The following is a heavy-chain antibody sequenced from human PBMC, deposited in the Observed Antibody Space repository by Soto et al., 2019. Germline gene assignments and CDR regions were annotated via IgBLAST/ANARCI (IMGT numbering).Heavy chain of an antibody. D-gene: IGHD3-10*01. V-gene: IGHV4-59*01. Sequence: SETLSLTCTVSGGSISSYYWSWIRQPPGKGLEWIGYIYYSGSTNYNPSLKSRVTISVDTSKNQFSLKLSSVTAADTAVYYCARSDYYGSGSRHPLFDYWGQGTLVTVSS. CDR2: IYYSGST. J-gene: IGHJ4*02. CDR1: GGSISSYY. CDR3: ARSDYYGSGSRHPLFDY.